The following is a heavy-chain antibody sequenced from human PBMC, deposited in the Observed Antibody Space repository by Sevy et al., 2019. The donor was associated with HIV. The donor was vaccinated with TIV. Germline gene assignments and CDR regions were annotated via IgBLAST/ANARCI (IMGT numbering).Heavy chain of an antibody. CDR2: VSGSGAST. Sequence: GGSLRLSCAASGFMFSSYAMSWVRQAPGKGLEWVSSVSGSGASTYYADSVKGRFTISRDNSKNTLYLQMSSPRVEDTAVYYCAKNPAVGSYYNMDVWGKGTTVTVSS. D-gene: IGHD1-26*01. J-gene: IGHJ6*03. CDR1: GFMFSSYA. V-gene: IGHV3-23*01. CDR3: AKNPAVGSYYNMDV.